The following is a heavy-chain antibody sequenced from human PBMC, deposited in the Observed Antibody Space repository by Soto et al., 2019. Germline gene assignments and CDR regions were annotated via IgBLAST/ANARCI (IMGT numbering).Heavy chain of an antibody. Sequence: QVQLMQSGAEVKKPGASVKVSCKASGYTFTSHGLSWVRQAPGQGLEWMGWISGYNGNTNYAQKLQDRVTMTTDTSTSTAYMDLRSLRSDDTAVDYCARVYSSGWAMPFDYWGQGTLVTVSS. J-gene: IGHJ4*02. CDR2: ISGYNGNT. CDR1: GYTFTSHG. CDR3: ARVYSSGWAMPFDY. V-gene: IGHV1-18*01. D-gene: IGHD6-19*01.